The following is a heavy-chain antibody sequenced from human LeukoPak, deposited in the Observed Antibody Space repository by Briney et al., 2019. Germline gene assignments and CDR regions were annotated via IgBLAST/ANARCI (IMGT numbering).Heavy chain of an antibody. CDR1: GGTFSSYA. D-gene: IGHD2-2*01. Sequence: SVKVSCKASGGTFSSYAISWVRQAPGRGLEWMGGIIPIFGTANYAQKFQGRVTITTDESTSTAYMELSSLRSEDTAVYYCAGKKGYCSSTSCYSLRYWGQGTLVTVSS. J-gene: IGHJ4*02. CDR3: AGKKGYCSSTSCYSLRY. CDR2: IIPIFGTA. V-gene: IGHV1-69*05.